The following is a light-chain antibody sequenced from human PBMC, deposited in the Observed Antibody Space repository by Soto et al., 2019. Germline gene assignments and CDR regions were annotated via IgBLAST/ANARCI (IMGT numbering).Light chain of an antibody. CDR3: QQYTSTQIT. CDR1: QSLNSL. CDR2: DAS. Sequence: EIVLTQSPATLSLSPGERVTLSCRASQSLNSLLNWYQQKPGEAPRPLIYDASKSATGIPARIRGGGSGTDFTLIISSLEPEDFAVYYCQQYTSTQITFGQGTQVEIK. J-gene: IGKJ5*01. V-gene: IGKV3-11*01.